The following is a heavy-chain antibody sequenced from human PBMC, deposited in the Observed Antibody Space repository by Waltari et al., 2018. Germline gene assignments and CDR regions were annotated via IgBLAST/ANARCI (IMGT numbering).Heavy chain of an antibody. D-gene: IGHD1-26*01. V-gene: IGHV1-2*06. CDR2: VNPNTGAT. CDR3: ARGSGSQAGL. J-gene: IGHJ4*02. CDR1: GYDFTAYY. Sequence: QVQLVHSGAELKKPGASVKVSCRASGYDFTAYYIHWVRQAPGEGLEWMGRVNPNTGATDYAQRFQDRVTMTRDTSITTVYMDLSRLTSDDTAVYFCARGSGSQAGLWGQGTLVTVSS.